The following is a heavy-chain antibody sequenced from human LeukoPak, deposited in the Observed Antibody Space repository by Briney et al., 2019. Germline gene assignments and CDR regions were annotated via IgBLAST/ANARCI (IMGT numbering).Heavy chain of an antibody. CDR1: GFTFSSYS. J-gene: IGHJ4*02. Sequence: PGGSLRLSCAASGFTFSSYSMNWVRQAPGKGLEWVSSISSSSSYIYYADSVKGRFTISRDNAKNSLYLQMNSLRAEDTAVYYCAREEGILTGPFGYWGQGTLVTVSS. D-gene: IGHD3-9*01. CDR3: AREEGILTGPFGY. CDR2: ISSSSSYI. V-gene: IGHV3-21*01.